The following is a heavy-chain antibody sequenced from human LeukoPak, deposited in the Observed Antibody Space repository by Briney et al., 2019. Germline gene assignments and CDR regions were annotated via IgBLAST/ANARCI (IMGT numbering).Heavy chain of an antibody. CDR2: ISGSGGSA. CDR3: ATTRGYNYNYCFDY. J-gene: IGHJ4*02. CDR1: GFTFSTYA. Sequence: GGSLRLSCEVSGFTFSTYAMSWVRQAPGKGLEWVSGISGSGGSAYYADSVKGRFTISRDNSNNTLYLQMNSLRAEDTAVYYCATTRGYNYNYCFDYWGQGSLVTVSS. V-gene: IGHV3-23*01. D-gene: IGHD5-18*01.